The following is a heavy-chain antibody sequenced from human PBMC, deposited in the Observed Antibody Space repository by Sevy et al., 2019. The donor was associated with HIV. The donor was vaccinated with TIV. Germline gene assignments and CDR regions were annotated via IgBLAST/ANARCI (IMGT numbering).Heavy chain of an antibody. V-gene: IGHV3-7*01. Sequence: GGSLRLSCAASGFTFSKYWMGWVRQAPGKGLEWVANIKQDAGQNYYVDAVKGRFTSSRDNAKNSLYRQRNSLGAEDTAIYFCARDDGNYYFHYWGQGTLVTVSS. CDR2: IKQDAGQN. CDR3: ARDDGNYYFHY. J-gene: IGHJ4*02. D-gene: IGHD1-7*01. CDR1: GFTFSKYW.